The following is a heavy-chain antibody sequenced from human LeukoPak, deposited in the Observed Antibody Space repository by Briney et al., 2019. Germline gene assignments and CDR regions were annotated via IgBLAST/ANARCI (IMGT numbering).Heavy chain of an antibody. CDR3: ARSSRRWELLPFDY. CDR1: SGSISTSNYY. Sequence: SETLSLTCTVSSGSISTSNYYWGWVRQPPGKALEWIGNIFYSGSTYYSPSLKSRVTISLDTSRNQFSLKLRSVTAADTAVYYCARSSRRWELLPFDYWGQGILVTVSS. V-gene: IGHV4-39*07. D-gene: IGHD1-26*01. J-gene: IGHJ4*02. CDR2: IFYSGST.